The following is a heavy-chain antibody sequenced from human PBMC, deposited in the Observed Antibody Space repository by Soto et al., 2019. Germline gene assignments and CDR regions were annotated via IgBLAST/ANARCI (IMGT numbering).Heavy chain of an antibody. J-gene: IGHJ4*02. CDR2: INAGNGNT. CDR3: ARAVAVPADFDY. V-gene: IGHV1-3*01. D-gene: IGHD6-19*01. Sequence: ASVKVSCKASGYTFTSYAMHWVRQAPGQRLEWMGWINAGNGNTKYSQKFQGRVTIARDTSASTAYMELSSLRSEDTAVYYCARAVAVPADFDYWGPGTLVTVPQ. CDR1: GYTFTSYA.